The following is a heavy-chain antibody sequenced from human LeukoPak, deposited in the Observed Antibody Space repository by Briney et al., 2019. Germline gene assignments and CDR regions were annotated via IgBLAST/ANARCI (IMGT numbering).Heavy chain of an antibody. D-gene: IGHD3-22*01. CDR2: ISSSGSTI. J-gene: IGHJ4*02. CDR3: ARDLFRFDSSGYSDPFDY. CDR1: GFTFSSYE. Sequence: PGGSLRLSCAASGFTFSSYEMNWGRQAPGKGLEWVSYISSSGSTIYYADSVKGRFTISRDNAKNSLYLQMNSLRAEDTVVYYCARDLFRFDSSGYSDPFDYWGQGPLVTVSS. V-gene: IGHV3-48*03.